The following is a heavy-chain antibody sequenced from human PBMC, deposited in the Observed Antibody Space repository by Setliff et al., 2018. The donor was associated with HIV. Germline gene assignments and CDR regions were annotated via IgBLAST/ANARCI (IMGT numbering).Heavy chain of an antibody. J-gene: IGHJ5*01. CDR2: INHSGST. CDR1: GGSFSDYY. V-gene: IGHV4-34*01. Sequence: SETLSLTCAVYGGSFSDYYWSWIRQPPGKGLEWIGEINHSGSTNYNPSLKRRVTISVDTSKNQFSLKLNSVTAADTAVYYCARVRLELRQYWFDSWGQGSPVTSPQ. D-gene: IGHD1-7*01. CDR3: ARVRLELRQYWFDS.